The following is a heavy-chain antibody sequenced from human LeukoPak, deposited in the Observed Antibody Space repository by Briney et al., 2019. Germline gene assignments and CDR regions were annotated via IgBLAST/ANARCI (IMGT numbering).Heavy chain of an antibody. CDR1: GLTPSTYT. Sequence: GGSLRLSRAASGLTPSTYTMNWVRHAPGKGLQWVSYISSSSSTIYYADSVKGRFTISGDNAKNSLYLQMNSLRDEDTAVYYCAREYSSSSGRAFDIWGQGTMVTVSS. J-gene: IGHJ3*02. D-gene: IGHD6-6*01. CDR2: ISSSSSTI. V-gene: IGHV3-48*02. CDR3: AREYSSSSGRAFDI.